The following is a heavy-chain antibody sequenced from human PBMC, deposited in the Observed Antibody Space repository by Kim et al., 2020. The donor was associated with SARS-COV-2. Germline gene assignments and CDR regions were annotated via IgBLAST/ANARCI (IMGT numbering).Heavy chain of an antibody. CDR2: IYHSGST. J-gene: IGHJ5*02. Sequence: SETLSLTCAVSGGSISSGGYSWSWIRQPPGKGLEWIGYIYHSGSTYYNPSLKSRVTISVDRSKNQFSLKLSSVTAADTAVYYCASLRMGGYFPLGFDPWGQGTLVTVSS. D-gene: IGHD3-22*01. CDR1: GGSISSGGYS. CDR3: ASLRMGGYFPLGFDP. V-gene: IGHV4-30-2*01.